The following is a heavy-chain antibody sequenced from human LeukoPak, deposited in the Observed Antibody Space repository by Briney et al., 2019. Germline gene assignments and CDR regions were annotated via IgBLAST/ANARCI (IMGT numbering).Heavy chain of an antibody. J-gene: IGHJ4*02. D-gene: IGHD3-22*01. CDR1: GYTFTTYY. Sequence: ASVKVSCKASGYTFTTYYMHWVRQAPGQGLEWMGWINPNSGGTNYAQKFQGRVTMTRDTSISTAYMELSRLRSDDTAVYYCAGYYYDSSGYYYYDYWGQGTLVTVSS. CDR3: AGYYYDSSGYYYYDY. CDR2: INPNSGGT. V-gene: IGHV1-2*02.